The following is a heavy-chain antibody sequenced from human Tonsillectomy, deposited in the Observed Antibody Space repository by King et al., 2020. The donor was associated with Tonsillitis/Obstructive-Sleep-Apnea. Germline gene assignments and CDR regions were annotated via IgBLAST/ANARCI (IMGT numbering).Heavy chain of an antibody. CDR1: GGSSSGFY. CDR3: AREDGDSAYDYGGWFDP. J-gene: IGHJ5*02. Sequence: VQLQQWGAGLLKPSETLSLTCAVYGGSSSGFYWSWIRQPPGKGLEWIGEINHFGSTNYNPSLKSRVTISVDTSKNQFSLKLSSVTAADTAVYYFAREDGDSAYDYGGWFDPWGQGTLVTVSS. V-gene: IGHV4-34*01. D-gene: IGHD5-12*01. CDR2: INHFGST.